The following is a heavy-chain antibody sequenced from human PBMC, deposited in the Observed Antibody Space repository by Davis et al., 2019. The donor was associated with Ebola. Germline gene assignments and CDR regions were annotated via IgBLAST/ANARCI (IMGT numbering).Heavy chain of an antibody. CDR2: ISLNSGST. V-gene: IGHV1-2*02. Sequence: ASVKVSCKASGYTFTAYYMHWVRQAPGQGLEWMGWISLNSGSTKYSHKFQGRLTMTRDTSIKTAHMELSGLRSDDTAVYYCARDDKVMHFDYWGQGTLVTVTS. CDR1: GYTFTAYY. D-gene: IGHD3-16*01. CDR3: ARDDKVMHFDY. J-gene: IGHJ4*02.